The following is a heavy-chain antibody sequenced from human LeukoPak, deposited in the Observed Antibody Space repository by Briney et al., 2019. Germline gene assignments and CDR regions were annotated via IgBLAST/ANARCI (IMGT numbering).Heavy chain of an antibody. Sequence: GASVKVSCKASGYTFTTYGIGWVRQMPGKGLEWMGIIYPGDSDTRYSPSFQGQVTISADKSISTAYLQWSSLKASDTAMYYCARQRGGSFMDVWGQGTTVTVSS. D-gene: IGHD2-15*01. CDR3: ARQRGGSFMDV. CDR2: IYPGDSDT. CDR1: GYTFTTYG. V-gene: IGHV5-51*01. J-gene: IGHJ6*02.